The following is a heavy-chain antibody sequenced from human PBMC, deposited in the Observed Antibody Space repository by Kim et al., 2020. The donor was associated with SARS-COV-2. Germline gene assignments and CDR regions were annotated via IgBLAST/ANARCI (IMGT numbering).Heavy chain of an antibody. CDR3: ARMYSPNWYLVFDV. V-gene: IGHV4-4*09. J-gene: IGHJ3*01. Sequence: NPCLKTRVIISLDTSKNQFALNRRSVTAADTAVYYCARMYSPNWYLVFDVWGQGTMVAVSS. D-gene: IGHD6-13*01.